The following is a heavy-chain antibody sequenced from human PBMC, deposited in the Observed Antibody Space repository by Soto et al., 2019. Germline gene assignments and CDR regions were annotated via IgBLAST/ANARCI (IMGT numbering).Heavy chain of an antibody. V-gene: IGHV4-39*01. CDR2: IYYSGST. Sequence: SETLSLTCTVSGGSISSSSYYWGWIRQPPGKGLEWIGSIYYSGSTYYNPSLKSRVTISVDTSKNQFSLKLSSVTAADTAVYYCARKGYCSGGSCDNYFDYWGQGTLVTVSS. D-gene: IGHD2-15*01. J-gene: IGHJ4*02. CDR1: GGSISSSSYY. CDR3: ARKGYCSGGSCDNYFDY.